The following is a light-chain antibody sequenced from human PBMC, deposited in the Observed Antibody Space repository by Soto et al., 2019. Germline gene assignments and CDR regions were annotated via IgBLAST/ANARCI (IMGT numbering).Light chain of an antibody. J-gene: IGLJ1*01. CDR2: DVT. CDR1: SSDVGGYNY. Sequence: SSLTKPASVSGSPGQSITISCNRTSSDVGGYNYVSWYQQLPGKAPQLVIYDVTHRPSGVSDRFSGSRSGNTASLTISGLQAEDEADYYCTSFTSGSTPYVLGTGTKVTVL. CDR3: TSFTSGSTPYV. V-gene: IGLV2-14*03.